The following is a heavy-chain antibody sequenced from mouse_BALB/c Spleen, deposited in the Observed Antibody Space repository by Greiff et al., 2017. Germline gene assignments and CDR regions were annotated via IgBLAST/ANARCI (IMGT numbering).Heavy chain of an antibody. CDR2: ISYDGSN. CDR3: AREYGNYAMDY. V-gene: IGHV3-6*02. D-gene: IGHD2-10*02. J-gene: IGHJ4*01. Sequence: EVKVEESGPGLVKPSQSLSLTCSVTGYSITSGYYWNWIRQFPGNKLEWMGYISYDGSNNYNPSLKNRISITRDTSKNQFFLKLNSVTTEDTATYYCAREYGNYAMDYWGQGTSVTVSS. CDR1: GYSITSGYY.